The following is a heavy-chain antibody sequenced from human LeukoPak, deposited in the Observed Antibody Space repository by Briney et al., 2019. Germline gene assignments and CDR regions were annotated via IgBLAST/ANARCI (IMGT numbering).Heavy chain of an antibody. V-gene: IGHV3-53*01. J-gene: IGHJ4*02. D-gene: IGHD3-16*01. Sequence: GGGSTYYADSVKGRFTVSRDTSKNTLYLQMNSLRVEDTAVYYCARDGGGGTYANYWGQGTLVTVSS. CDR2: GGGST. CDR3: ARDGGGGTYANY.